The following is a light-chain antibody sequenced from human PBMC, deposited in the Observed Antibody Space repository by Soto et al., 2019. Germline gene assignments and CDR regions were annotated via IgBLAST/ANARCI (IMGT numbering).Light chain of an antibody. Sequence: AIRMTQSPSSLSASTGDRVTITCRASQGISSYLAWYQQKPGKAPKLLIYAASTLQSGVPSRFSGSGSGTDFTLTISCQQSEDFATYYCQQYYSVPVTFGPGTKVDIK. CDR2: AAS. V-gene: IGKV1-8*01. CDR1: QGISSY. J-gene: IGKJ3*01. CDR3: QQYYSVPVT.